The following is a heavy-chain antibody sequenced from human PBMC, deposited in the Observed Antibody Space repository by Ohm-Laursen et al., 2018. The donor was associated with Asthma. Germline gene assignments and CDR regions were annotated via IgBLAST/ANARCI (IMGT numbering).Heavy chain of an antibody. J-gene: IGHJ4*02. D-gene: IGHD3-3*01. CDR1: GFTFSSYA. CDR3: ARDVMEWYLPAFDF. CDR2: GGSYYDGGLK. Sequence: SLRLSCAASGFTFSSYAMHWVRQAPGKGLEWVAVGGSYYDGGLKYYADSVNGRFTVSRDDPKNTLYLQMNSLRPDDTAVYYCARDVMEWYLPAFDFWGQGTLVTVSS. V-gene: IGHV3-30-3*01.